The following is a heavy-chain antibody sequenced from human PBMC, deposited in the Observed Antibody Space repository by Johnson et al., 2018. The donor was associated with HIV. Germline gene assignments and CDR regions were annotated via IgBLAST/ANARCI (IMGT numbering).Heavy chain of an antibody. V-gene: IGHV3-30*04. CDR3: ARGDEPTFAFDI. Sequence: QVQLVESGGGVVQPGRSLRLSCAASGFTFSSYAMHWVRQAPGKGLAWVALVSYDGSVKYYEDFVKGRLTISRDNPKNTMYLQMNSLRAEDTAMHYCARGDEPTFAFDIWGQGTMVTVSS. CDR1: GFTFSSYA. CDR2: VSYDGSVK. J-gene: IGHJ3*02.